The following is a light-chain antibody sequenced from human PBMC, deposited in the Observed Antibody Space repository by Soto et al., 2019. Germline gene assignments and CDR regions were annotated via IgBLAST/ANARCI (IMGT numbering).Light chain of an antibody. J-gene: IGKJ1*01. CDR1: QSISSW. V-gene: IGKV1-5*03. CDR3: QQYNNYPRT. CDR2: KAS. Sequence: DIQMTQSPSTLSASVGDRVIITCRASQSISSWLAWYQQKPGKAPKLLIYKASSLESGVPSRFSGSGSGTEFTLTISSLQPDDFATYYCQQYNNYPRTFGQGTKVEIE.